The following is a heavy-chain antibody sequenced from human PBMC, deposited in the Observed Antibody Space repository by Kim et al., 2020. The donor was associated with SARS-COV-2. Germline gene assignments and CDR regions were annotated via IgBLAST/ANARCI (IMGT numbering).Heavy chain of an antibody. D-gene: IGHD2-2*01. CDR1: GVPINSGGFY. J-gene: IGHJ4*01. CDR3: VASHRYQLPADYDY. CDR2: VYFTGRT. Sequence: SETLSLTCTVSGVPINSGGFYWSWIRQHPGKGLEWIGNVYFTGRTQYSTSLRSRLTISVDTSKSQFSLKLRSATAADTAVYYCVASHRYQLPADYDYW. V-gene: IGHV4-31*03.